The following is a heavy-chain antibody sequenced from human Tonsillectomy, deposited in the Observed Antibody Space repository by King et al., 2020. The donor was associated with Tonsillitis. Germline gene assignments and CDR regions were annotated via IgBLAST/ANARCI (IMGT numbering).Heavy chain of an antibody. CDR1: GFTFSTYS. CDR2: ISSSSSTI. CDR3: ARGELILGTVGATTCYFDY. V-gene: IGHV3-48*01. Sequence: VQLVESGGGLVQPGGSLRLSCAASGFTFSTYSMNWVRQAPGKGLEWVSYISSSSSTIYYADSVKGRFTISRDNAKNSLSLQMNGLRAEDTAVYYCARGELILGTVGATTCYFDYWGQGALVTVSS. D-gene: IGHD1-26*01. J-gene: IGHJ4*02.